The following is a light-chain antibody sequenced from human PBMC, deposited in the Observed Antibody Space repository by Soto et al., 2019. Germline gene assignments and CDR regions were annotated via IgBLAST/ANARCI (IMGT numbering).Light chain of an antibody. CDR1: SSDVGGYNY. J-gene: IGLJ1*01. CDR2: EVS. CDR3: SSYAGSTLYV. Sequence: QSVLTQPPSASGSPGQSVTISCTGTSSDVGGYNYVSWYQQHPGKAPKLMIYEVSKRPSGVPDRFSGSKSGNTASLTVSGLQAEDEADYYWSSYAGSTLYVFGTGTRSPS. V-gene: IGLV2-8*01.